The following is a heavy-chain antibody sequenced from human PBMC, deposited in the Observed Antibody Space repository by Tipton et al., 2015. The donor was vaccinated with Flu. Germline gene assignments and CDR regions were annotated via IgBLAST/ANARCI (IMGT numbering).Heavy chain of an antibody. CDR3: ARGPLPDSNWYDGMDV. CDR1: GFTFSSYD. V-gene: IGHV3-13*01. Sequence: VQLVQSGGTLVQPGGSLRLSCAASGFTFSSYDMHWVRQATGEGLQWVTGIDSAGDTYYLDSVKGRFTISRDNAKNSLYLQMNSLRVGDTAVYFCARGPLPDSNWYDGMDVWGQGTTVSVSS. D-gene: IGHD6-13*01. CDR2: IDSAGDT. J-gene: IGHJ6*02.